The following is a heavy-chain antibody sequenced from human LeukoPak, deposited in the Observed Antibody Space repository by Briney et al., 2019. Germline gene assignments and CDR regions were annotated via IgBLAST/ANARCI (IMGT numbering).Heavy chain of an antibody. V-gene: IGHV3-21*04. CDR3: ARAAGHYFDY. CDR1: GFSFKSYS. CDR2: ITSTSSDL. D-gene: IGHD3-10*01. J-gene: IGHJ4*02. Sequence: SGGSLRLSCAAAGFSFKSYSMNWVRQAPGKGLEWVSFITSTSSDLFYADSVKGRFTVSRENARNSLYLQMNNLRAEDTAVYYCARAAGHYFDYWGQGSLVTVSS.